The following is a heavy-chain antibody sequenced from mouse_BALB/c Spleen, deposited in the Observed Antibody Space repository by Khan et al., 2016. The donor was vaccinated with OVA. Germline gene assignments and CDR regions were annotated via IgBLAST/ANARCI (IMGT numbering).Heavy chain of an antibody. D-gene: IGHD2-10*01. CDR3: ARNAYVGNYFDY. V-gene: IGHV1S81*02. CDR1: GYTFTNYW. CDR2: IYPGDGRS. J-gene: IGHJ2*01. Sequence: QVQLQQSGAELVKPGASVKLSCKASGYTFTNYWVHWVKQRPGQGLEWIGEIYPGDGRSTYNEKFKTKATLTVDRSSSTAYMQLRSLTSEDSSVYYCARNAYVGNYFDYWGQGTTLTVSS.